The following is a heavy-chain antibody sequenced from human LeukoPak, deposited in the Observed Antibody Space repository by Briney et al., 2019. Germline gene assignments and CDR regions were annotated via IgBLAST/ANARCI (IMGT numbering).Heavy chain of an antibody. CDR1: GGSISSTSSY. CDR3: ARRNHYFDY. J-gene: IGHJ4*02. V-gene: IGHV4-39*01. Sequence: SETLSLTCTVSGGSISSTSSYWGWIRQPPGRGLERIASVYYTGNTYYNPSFKSRVTISVDTSKNQFSLRLTSVTAADTAVYYCARRNHYFDYWGQGALVTVSS. CDR2: VYYTGNT.